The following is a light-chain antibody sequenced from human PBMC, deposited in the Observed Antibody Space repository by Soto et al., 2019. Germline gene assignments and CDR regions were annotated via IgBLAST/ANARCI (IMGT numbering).Light chain of an antibody. CDR2: DDS. CDR1: NIGSKS. Sequence: SYELTQPPSVSVAPGQTARITCGGDNIGSKSVHWYQHKPGKAPVLVVYDDSDRPSGTPERFSCSNTGNTATLTISRVEAGDEADYYCQVWDSSSDHPNYVFGTGTKATVL. J-gene: IGLJ1*01. V-gene: IGLV3-21*02. CDR3: QVWDSSSDHPNYV.